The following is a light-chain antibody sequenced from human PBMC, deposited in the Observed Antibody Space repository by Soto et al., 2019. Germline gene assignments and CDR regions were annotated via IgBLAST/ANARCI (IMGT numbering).Light chain of an antibody. V-gene: IGKV3-15*01. CDR2: GAS. CDR3: QQYNNLPPCT. Sequence: EIVMTQPPATLSVSPGERATLSCRASQSVGSNLAWYQQNPGQAPRLLMYGASTRATGIPARFSGSGSGAEFTLTISSLQSEDFAVYYCQQYNNLPPCTFGQGTKVEIK. CDR1: QSVGSN. J-gene: IGKJ1*01.